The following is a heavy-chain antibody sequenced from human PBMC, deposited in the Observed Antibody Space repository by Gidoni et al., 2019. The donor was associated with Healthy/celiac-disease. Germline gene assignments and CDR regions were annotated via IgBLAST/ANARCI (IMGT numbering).Heavy chain of an antibody. CDR1: GGTCSSYA. Sequence: QVQLVQSGAEVKKPGSSVQVSCKASGGTCSSYAISWVRQAPGQGLEWMGRIIPILGIANYAQKFQVRVTITADKSTSTAYMELSSLRSEDTAVYYCARSGSGYDSNNYYYGMDVWGQGTTVTVSS. CDR3: ARSGSGYDSNNYYYGMDV. J-gene: IGHJ6*02. V-gene: IGHV1-69*04. CDR2: IIPILGIA. D-gene: IGHD5-12*01.